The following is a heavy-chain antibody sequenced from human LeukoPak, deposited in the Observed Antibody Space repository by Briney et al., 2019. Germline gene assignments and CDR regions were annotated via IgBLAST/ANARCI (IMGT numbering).Heavy chain of an antibody. V-gene: IGHV1-18*01. D-gene: IGHD3-22*01. Sequence: ASVKVPCKASGFTFTHYGIGWLRQAPGQGLEWMGWISAYNGDTKYAQNFQGRLTMTTDTSTSTAYMELRSLTSDDTAVYYCARDFSNTSGFKVVVDFWGQGTQVTVSS. CDR1: GFTFTHYG. J-gene: IGHJ4*02. CDR3: ARDFSNTSGFKVVVDF. CDR2: ISAYNGDT.